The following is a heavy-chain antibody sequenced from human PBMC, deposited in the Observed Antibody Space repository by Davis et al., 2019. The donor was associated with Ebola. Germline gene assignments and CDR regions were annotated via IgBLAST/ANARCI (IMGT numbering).Heavy chain of an antibody. Sequence: AASVKVSCKASGGTFSSYAISWVRQAPGQGLEWMGRIIPILGIANYAQKFQGRVTITADKSTSTAYMELSSLRSEDTAVYYCARDLIAARPEEDYWGQGTLVTVSS. D-gene: IGHD6-6*01. V-gene: IGHV1-69*04. CDR3: ARDLIAARPEEDY. J-gene: IGHJ4*02. CDR1: GGTFSSYA. CDR2: IIPILGIA.